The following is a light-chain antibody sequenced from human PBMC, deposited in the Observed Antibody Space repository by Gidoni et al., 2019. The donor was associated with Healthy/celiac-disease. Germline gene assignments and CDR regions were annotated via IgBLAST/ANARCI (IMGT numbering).Light chain of an antibody. CDR1: QSVSSSS. CDR3: QQYGSSQT. J-gene: IGKJ1*01. Sequence: EIVLTQSPGTLSLSPGERATLSCRASQSVSSSSLAGYQQKPGQAPRLLIYGASNRATGIPDRFSGSGSGKDFTLTISRLEPEAFSVYYCQQYGSSQTFGQGTKVEIK. V-gene: IGKV3-20*01. CDR2: GAS.